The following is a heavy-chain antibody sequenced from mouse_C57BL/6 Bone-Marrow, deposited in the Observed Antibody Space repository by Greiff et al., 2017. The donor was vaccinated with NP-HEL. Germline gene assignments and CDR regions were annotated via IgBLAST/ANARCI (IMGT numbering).Heavy chain of an antibody. CDR3: ARSRMVMPTDWYFDV. J-gene: IGHJ1*03. CDR2: IRNKANGYTT. V-gene: IGHV7-3*01. D-gene: IGHD2-2*01. CDR1: GFTFTDYY. Sequence: EVKVEESGGGLVQPGGSLSLSCAASGFTFTDYYMSWVRQPPGKALEWLGFIRNKANGYTTEYSASVKGRFTISRDNSQSILYLQMNALRAEDSATYYCARSRMVMPTDWYFDVWGTGTTLTVSS.